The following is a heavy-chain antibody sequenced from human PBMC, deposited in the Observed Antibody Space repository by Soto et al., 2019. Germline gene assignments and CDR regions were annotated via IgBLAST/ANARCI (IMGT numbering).Heavy chain of an antibody. CDR3: ASGYYDFWSGYFTPPYYYYGVDV. J-gene: IGHJ6*02. D-gene: IGHD3-3*01. CDR2: IYYSGST. Sequence: PSETLSLTCTVSGGSISSGGYYWSWIRHHPWKGLEWIGYIYYSGSTYYNPSLKSRVTISVDTSKNQFSLRLSSVTAADTAVYYCASGYYDFWSGYFTPPYYYYGVDVWGQGTTVTVSS. CDR1: GGSISSGGYY. V-gene: IGHV4-31*03.